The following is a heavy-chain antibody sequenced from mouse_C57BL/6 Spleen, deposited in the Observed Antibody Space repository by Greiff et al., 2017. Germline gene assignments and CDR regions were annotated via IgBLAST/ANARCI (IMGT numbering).Heavy chain of an antibody. CDR1: GYTFTSYW. V-gene: IGHV1-72*01. D-gene: IGHD2-4*01. CDR3: ARTDYDADDY. J-gene: IGHJ2*01. CDR2: IDPYSGGT. Sequence: QVQLQQPGAELVKPGASVKLSCKASGYTFTSYWMHWVKQRPGRGLEWIGRIDPYSGGTKYNEKLKGKATLTVDKPSSTAYMQLSSRTSEDSAVYYCARTDYDADDYWGQGTTLTVSS.